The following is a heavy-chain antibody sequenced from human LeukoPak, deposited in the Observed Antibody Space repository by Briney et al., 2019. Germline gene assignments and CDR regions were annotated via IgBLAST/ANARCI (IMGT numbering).Heavy chain of an antibody. CDR2: VSTSGRST. CDR3: AKAGGSSGGAFDI. CDR1: GFTFSNYA. V-gene: IGHV3-23*01. J-gene: IGHJ3*02. Sequence: GGSLRLSCAASGFTFSNYAMSWVRQAPGTGLEWVAGVSTSGRSTYYAQSVKGRITISRDNSKNTLYLEMNSLSAEDTAVYYCAKAGGSSGGAFDIWGQGTMVTVSS. D-gene: IGHD3-22*01.